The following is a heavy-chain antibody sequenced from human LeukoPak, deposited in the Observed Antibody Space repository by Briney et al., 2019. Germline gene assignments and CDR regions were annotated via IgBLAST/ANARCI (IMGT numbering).Heavy chain of an antibody. CDR3: AKSRNGLIFDY. V-gene: IGHV3-23*01. D-gene: IGHD2-8*01. Sequence: GGSLRLSCAASGFTFSSYAMSWVRQAPGRGLEWVSAISGSGGSTYYADSVKGRFTISRDNSKNTLYLQMNSLRAEDAAVYYCAKSRNGLIFDYWGQGILVTVSS. J-gene: IGHJ4*02. CDR2: ISGSGGST. CDR1: GFTFSSYA.